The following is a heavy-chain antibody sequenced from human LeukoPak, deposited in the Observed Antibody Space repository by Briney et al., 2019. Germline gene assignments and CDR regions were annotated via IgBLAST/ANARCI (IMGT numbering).Heavy chain of an antibody. V-gene: IGHV3-74*01. CDR3: TRDLLDYDVSTGLHHYYMDV. Sequence: GRSLRLSCAASGFTFSSYAMHWVRQAPGKGLVWVSRISGDGTNINYADSVRGRFTISRDNAKNTVYLQMNTLRVEDTAVYYCTRDLLDYDVSTGLHHYYMDVWGQGTTVTVSS. J-gene: IGHJ6*02. CDR2: ISGDGTNI. CDR1: GFTFSSYA. D-gene: IGHD3-9*01.